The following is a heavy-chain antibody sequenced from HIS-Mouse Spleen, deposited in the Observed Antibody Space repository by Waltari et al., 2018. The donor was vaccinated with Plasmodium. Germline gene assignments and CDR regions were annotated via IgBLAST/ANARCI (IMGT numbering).Heavy chain of an antibody. CDR2: IKQDGSEK. Sequence: EVQLVESGGGLVQPGGSLRLSCAASGFTFSRYWISWVRQAPGKGLEWVANIKQDGSEKYYVDSVKGRFTISRDNAKNSLYLQMNSLRAEDTAVYYCASSWYWYFDLWGQGTLVTVSS. J-gene: IGHJ2*01. CDR1: GFTFSRYW. D-gene: IGHD6-13*01. V-gene: IGHV3-7*01. CDR3: ASSWYWYFDL.